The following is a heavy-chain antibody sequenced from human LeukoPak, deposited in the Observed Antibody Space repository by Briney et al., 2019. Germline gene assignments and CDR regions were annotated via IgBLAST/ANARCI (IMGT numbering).Heavy chain of an antibody. J-gene: IGHJ4*02. Sequence: SETLSLTCTVSGYSISSGYYWSWIRQPPGKGLDWIGYIYYSGSTNYNPSLKSRVTISVDTSKNQFSLKLSSVTAADTAVYYCARDSWGLFDYWGQGTLVTVSS. V-gene: IGHV4-61*01. CDR2: IYYSGST. CDR1: GYSISSGYY. D-gene: IGHD3-16*01. CDR3: ARDSWGLFDY.